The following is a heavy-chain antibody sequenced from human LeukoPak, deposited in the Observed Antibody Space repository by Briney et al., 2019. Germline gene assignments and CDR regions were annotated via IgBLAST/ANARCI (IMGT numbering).Heavy chain of an antibody. V-gene: IGHV4-59*01. CDR2: IYYSGST. Sequence: SETLSPTCTVSGGSISSYYWSWIRQPPGKGLEWIGYIYYSGSTNYNPSLKSRVTISVDTSKNQFSLKLSSVTAADTAVYYCARLAHLGYCSSTSCPPLQTYYMDVWGKGTTVTVSS. J-gene: IGHJ6*03. CDR1: GGSISSYY. CDR3: ARLAHLGYCSSTSCPPLQTYYMDV. D-gene: IGHD2-2*01.